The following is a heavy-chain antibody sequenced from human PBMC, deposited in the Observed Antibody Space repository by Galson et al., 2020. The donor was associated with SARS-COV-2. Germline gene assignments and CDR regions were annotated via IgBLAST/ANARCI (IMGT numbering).Heavy chain of an antibody. J-gene: IGHJ4*02. CDR3: AGELLGGLDD. CDR1: GFTFSSYS. Sequence: GESLKISCAASGFTFSSYSMNWVRQAPGKGLEWVAVISYDGSNKYYADSVKGRFTISRDNSKNTLYLQMNSLRAEDTAVYYCAGELLGGLDDWGQGTLVTVSS. D-gene: IGHD2-15*01. CDR2: ISYDGSNK. V-gene: IGHV3-30*03.